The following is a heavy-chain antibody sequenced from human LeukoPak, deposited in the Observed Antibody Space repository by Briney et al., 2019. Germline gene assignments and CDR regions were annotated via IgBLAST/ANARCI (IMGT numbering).Heavy chain of an antibody. CDR1: GFTFSSYW. D-gene: IGHD3-10*01. V-gene: IGHV3-74*01. CDR3: ARGYYGSSFGY. CDR2: ISPDGSST. J-gene: IGHJ4*02. Sequence: PGGSLRLSCGASGFTFSSYWMHWVRQAPGKGLVWASRISPDGSSTSYADSVKGRFTISRDNAKNTLDLQMNSLRAEDTALYYCARGYYGSSFGYWGQGTLVTVSS.